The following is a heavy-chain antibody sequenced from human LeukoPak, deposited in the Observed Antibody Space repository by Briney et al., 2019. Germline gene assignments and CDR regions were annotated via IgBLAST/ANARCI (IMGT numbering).Heavy chain of an antibody. V-gene: IGHV3-23*01. CDR2: ISGSGGST. CDR3: AKGGYDYVWGSYRPFDY. J-gene: IGHJ4*02. Sequence: GGSLRLSCAASGFTFSNYAMSWVRQAPGKGLEWVSAISGSGGSTYYADSVKGRFTISRDNSKNTLYLQMNSLRAEDTAVYYCAKGGYDYVWGSYRPFDYWGQGTLVTVSS. D-gene: IGHD3-16*02. CDR1: GFTFSNYA.